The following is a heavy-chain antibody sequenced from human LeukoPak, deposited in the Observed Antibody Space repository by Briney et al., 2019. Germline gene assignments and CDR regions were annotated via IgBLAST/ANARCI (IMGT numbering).Heavy chain of an antibody. V-gene: IGHV3-21*06. CDR3: AELGITMIGGV. CDR1: GFTFSSYR. J-gene: IGHJ6*04. CDR2: ISSSSTYI. D-gene: IGHD3-10*02. Sequence: GGSLRLSCAASGFTFSSYRMNWVRQAPGKGLEWVSSISSSSTYIYYADSLKGRFTISRDNANNSLYLQMNSLRAEDTAVYYCAELGITMIGGVWGKGTTVTISS.